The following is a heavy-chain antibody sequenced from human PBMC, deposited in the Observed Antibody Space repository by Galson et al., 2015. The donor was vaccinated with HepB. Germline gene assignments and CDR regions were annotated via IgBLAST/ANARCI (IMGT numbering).Heavy chain of an antibody. CDR1: GFTFTSSA. CDR3: AADRSVLLYYYYGMDV. J-gene: IGHJ6*02. D-gene: IGHD2-15*01. CDR2: IVVGSGNT. V-gene: IGHV1-58*01. Sequence: SCKASGFTFTSSAVQWVRQARGQRLEWIGWIVVGSGNTNYAQKFQERVTITRDMSTSTAYMELSSLRSEDTAVYYCAADRSVLLYYYYGMDVWGQGTTVTVSS.